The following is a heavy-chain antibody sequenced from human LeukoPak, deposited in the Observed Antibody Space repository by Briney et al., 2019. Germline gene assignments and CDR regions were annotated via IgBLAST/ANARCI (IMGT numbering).Heavy chain of an antibody. CDR2: VYNDGDT. J-gene: IGHJ4*02. D-gene: IGHD6-19*01. CDR1: GFSVSSNY. V-gene: IGHV3-53*01. Sequence: GGSLRLSCAASGFSVSSNYMSWVRQAPGKGLEWVSVVYNDGDTYYADSVKGRFTISRDNAKNTVYLQMNSLRVKDTAVYYCARVLAGAFDYWGQGTLVTVSS. CDR3: ARVLAGAFDY.